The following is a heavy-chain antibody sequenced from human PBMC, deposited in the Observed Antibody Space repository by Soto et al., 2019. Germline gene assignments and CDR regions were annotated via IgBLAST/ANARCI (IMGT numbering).Heavy chain of an antibody. CDR3: ARGGGYDSFDD. V-gene: IGHV4-30-2*06. Sequence: QLQLQESGSGVVKTSETLSLTCTVSGASISYGGFSWSWIRQSPGKGLEWIGYISHLENTYLHPSFKSRLAMSIDRTRNQLSLKLSSVTAADMGVYYCARGGGYDSFDDWGQGVLVTVSS. D-gene: IGHD5-12*01. CDR1: GASISYGGFS. J-gene: IGHJ4*02. CDR2: ISHLENT.